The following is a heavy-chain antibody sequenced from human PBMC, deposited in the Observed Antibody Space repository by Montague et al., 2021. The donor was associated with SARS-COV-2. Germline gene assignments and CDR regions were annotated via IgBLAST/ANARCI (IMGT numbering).Heavy chain of an antibody. Sequence: SETLSLTCAVYGGSFSGYCWSWIRQPPEKGLEWIGEINQSGRTNNNPSLKSRVIISVDTSKNQFSLKLSSVTAADTAVYYCARRGSSVWGVTVSAELDYWGQGILVIASS. CDR2: INQSGRT. J-gene: IGHJ4*02. V-gene: IGHV4-34*01. D-gene: IGHD3-10*01. CDR3: ARRGSSVWGVTVSAELDY. CDR1: GGSFSGYC.